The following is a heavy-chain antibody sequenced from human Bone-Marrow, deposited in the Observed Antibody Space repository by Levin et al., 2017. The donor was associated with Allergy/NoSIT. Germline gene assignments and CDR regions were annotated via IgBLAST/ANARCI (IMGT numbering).Heavy chain of an antibody. CDR2: IKSKTDGGTT. D-gene: IGHD3-3*01. CDR1: GFTFSNAW. CDR3: TSTYYDFWSGYYMSQNYYYDGMDG. J-gene: IGHJ6*02. Sequence: GESLKISCAASGFTFSNAWMSWVRQAPGKGLEWVGRIKSKTDGGTTDYAAPVKGRFTISRDDSKNTLYLQMNSLKTEDTAVYYCTSTYYDFWSGYYMSQNYYYDGMDGWGQGTTVTVSS. V-gene: IGHV3-15*01.